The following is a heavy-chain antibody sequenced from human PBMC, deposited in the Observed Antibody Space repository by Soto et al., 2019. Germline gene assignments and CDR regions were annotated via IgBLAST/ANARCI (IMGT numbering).Heavy chain of an antibody. CDR1: GFTFSSYA. D-gene: IGHD6-19*01. CDR3: AREPEQWLARDDAFDI. V-gene: IGHV3-30-3*01. CDR2: ISYDGSNK. J-gene: IGHJ3*02. Sequence: QVQLVESGGGVVQPGRSLRLSCAASGFTFSSYAMHWVRQAPGKGLEWVAVISYDGSNKYYADSVKGRFTISGDNSKNALYLQMNSLRAEDTAVYYCAREPEQWLARDDAFDIWGQGTMVTVSS.